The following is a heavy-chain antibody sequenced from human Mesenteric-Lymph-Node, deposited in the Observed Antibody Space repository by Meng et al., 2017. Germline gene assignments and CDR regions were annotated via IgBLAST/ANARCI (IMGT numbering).Heavy chain of an antibody. Sequence: ASVKVSCKASGYTFTDYYMYWVRQAPGQGLEWMGQINAKSGGTNFAQKFQGRVTMTRDMSISTAYMELSNLRYDDTAVYYCARGRWGCGTLCEFDYWGQGTRVTVSS. CDR1: GYTFTDYY. J-gene: IGHJ4*02. CDR2: INAKSGGT. V-gene: IGHV1-2*06. CDR3: ARGRWGCGTLCEFDY. D-gene: IGHD7-27*01.